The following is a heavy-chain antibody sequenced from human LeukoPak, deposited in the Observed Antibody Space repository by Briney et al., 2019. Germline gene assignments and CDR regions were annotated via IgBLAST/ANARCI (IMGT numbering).Heavy chain of an antibody. CDR1: GYSFTSYW. Sequence: GESLKISCKGSGYSFTSYWIGWVRQMPGKGLEWMGIIYPGDSDTRYSPSFQGQVTISADKSISTAYLQWSSLKASDTAMYYCAGSDYSSPMAGAFDYWGQGTLVTVSS. J-gene: IGHJ4*02. V-gene: IGHV5-51*01. D-gene: IGHD6-13*01. CDR2: IYPGDSDT. CDR3: AGSDYSSPMAGAFDY.